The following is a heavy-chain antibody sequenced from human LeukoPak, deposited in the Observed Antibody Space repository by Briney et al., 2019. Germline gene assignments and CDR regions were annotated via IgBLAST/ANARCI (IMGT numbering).Heavy chain of an antibody. CDR3: ARDHDWAFDW. Sequence: GGSLRLSCTASGFTFGDYAMSWVRQAPGKGLEWVGFIRSKAYGGTTEYAASVKGRFTISRDDSKSIAYLQMNSLTDEDTAVYYCARDHDWAFDWWGQGTLVTVSS. J-gene: IGHJ5*01. V-gene: IGHV3-49*04. D-gene: IGHD3-16*01. CDR2: IRSKAYGGTT. CDR1: GFTFGDYA.